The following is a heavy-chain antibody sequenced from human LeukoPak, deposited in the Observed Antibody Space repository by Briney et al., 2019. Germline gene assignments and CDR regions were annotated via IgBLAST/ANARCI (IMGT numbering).Heavy chain of an antibody. V-gene: IGHV4-4*07. CDR3: ARTGYYASSYWYFDL. J-gene: IGHJ2*01. CDR2: IYTSGST. CDR1: GSSISSYY. Sequence: PSETLSLTCTVSGSSISSYYWSWIRQPAGKGLEWIGRIYTSGSTNYNPSLKSRVTMSVDTSKNQFSLKLSSVTAADTAVYYCARTGYYASSYWYFDLWGRGTLVTVSS. D-gene: IGHD3-9*01.